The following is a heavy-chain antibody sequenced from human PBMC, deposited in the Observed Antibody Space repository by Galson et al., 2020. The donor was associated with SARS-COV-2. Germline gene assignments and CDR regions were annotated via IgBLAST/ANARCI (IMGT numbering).Heavy chain of an antibody. CDR2: IDWDDDN. Sequence: SGPTLVKPTPTLTLTCTFSGFSLSTSGMCVRWIRQPPGKALEWLALIDWDDDNYYSTSLKTRLTISKDTSKNQVVLTMTNMDPLDTATYYCARIVGYIVSGDYDGMDVLGEGTTVTVSS. CDR1: GFSLSTSGMC. D-gene: IGHD3-9*01. V-gene: IGHV2-70*01. CDR3: ARIVGYIVSGDYDGMDV. J-gene: IGHJ6*04.